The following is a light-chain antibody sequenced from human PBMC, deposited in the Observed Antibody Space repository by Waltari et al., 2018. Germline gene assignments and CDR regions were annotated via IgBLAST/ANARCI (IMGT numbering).Light chain of an antibody. CDR2: VNSDGSH. J-gene: IGLJ3*02. CDR1: SGHSSYA. CDR3: QTGGFGIWV. Sequence: QLLLTQSPSASASLGASVKLTCTLSSGHSSYAIAWHQQQPDKGPRYLMKVNSDGSHIKWDGIPDRFSGSSSGAERYLTISSLQSEDEADYYCQTGGFGIWVFGGGTKLTVL. V-gene: IGLV4-69*01.